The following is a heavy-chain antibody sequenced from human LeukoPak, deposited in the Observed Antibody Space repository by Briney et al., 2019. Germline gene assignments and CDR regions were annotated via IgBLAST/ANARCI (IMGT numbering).Heavy chain of an antibody. D-gene: IGHD3-10*01. CDR3: ARVGPDNSKSYYLKLDY. CDR1: GDSMSGSD. CDR2: ISYSGNI. J-gene: IGHJ4*02. Sequence: PSETLSLTCTASGDSMSGSDWSWIRQPPGKGLEWIGYISYSGNIKYNPSLDNRVTISLVTSKKQLSLQLTSVTAADTAVYYCARVGPDNSKSYYLKLDYWGQGTLVTVSS. V-gene: IGHV4-59*01.